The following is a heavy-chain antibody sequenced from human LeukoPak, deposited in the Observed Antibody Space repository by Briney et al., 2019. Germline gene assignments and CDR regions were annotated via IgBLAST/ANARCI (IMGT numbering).Heavy chain of an antibody. Sequence: SETLSLTCTVSGGSISSYYWSWIRQPPGKGLEWIGYIYYSGSTNYNPSLKSRVTISVDTSKNQFSLKLSSVTAADTAVYYCATDDGTVTPFDYWGQGTLVTVSS. J-gene: IGHJ4*02. CDR2: IYYSGST. D-gene: IGHD4-17*01. CDR3: ATDDGTVTPFDY. CDR1: GGSISSYY. V-gene: IGHV4-59*01.